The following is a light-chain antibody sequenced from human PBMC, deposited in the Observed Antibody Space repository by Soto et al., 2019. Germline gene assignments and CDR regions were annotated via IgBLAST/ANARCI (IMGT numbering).Light chain of an antibody. CDR3: QQTLNTFFT. Sequence: IQLTQSPSSLSASVGDRVTITCRTSQNILNHLNWYQQKPGKVPKILIYGASTLHNGVPSRFSAGGSGSLFTLTISKLQPDDFATYYCQQTLNTFFTFGPGT. CDR2: GAS. V-gene: IGKV1-39*01. J-gene: IGKJ3*01. CDR1: QNILNH.